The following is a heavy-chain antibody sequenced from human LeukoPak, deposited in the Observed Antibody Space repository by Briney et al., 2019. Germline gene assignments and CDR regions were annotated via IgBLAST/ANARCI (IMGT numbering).Heavy chain of an antibody. CDR1: GGSISSSYW. Sequence: CXVSGGSISSSYWWSWVRPPPGKGLEWIGEVWHSGSTNYYPSVKSRVTISREKDKNKVYLKLRSVTAGDTAVYYXXXXXXGGDCYSGRAFDIWGQGTMVTVSS. J-gene: IGHJ3*02. CDR3: XXXXXGGDCYSGRAFDI. CDR2: VWHSGST. V-gene: IGHV4-4*02. D-gene: IGHD2-21*02.